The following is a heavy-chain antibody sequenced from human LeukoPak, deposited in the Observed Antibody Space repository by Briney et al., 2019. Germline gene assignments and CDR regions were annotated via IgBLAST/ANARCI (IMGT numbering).Heavy chain of an antibody. J-gene: IGHJ5*02. Sequence: GGSLRLSCAASGFTFNNYGLIWVRQAPGKGLEWVAAISNDGRGTMYAAFVEGRFTISRDNSKNTLFLQMNSLRAEDTALYYCAKGSSGYFADLWGQGTLVTVSS. CDR1: GFTFNNYG. D-gene: IGHD3-22*01. V-gene: IGHV3-23*01. CDR2: ISNDGRGT. CDR3: AKGSSGYFADL.